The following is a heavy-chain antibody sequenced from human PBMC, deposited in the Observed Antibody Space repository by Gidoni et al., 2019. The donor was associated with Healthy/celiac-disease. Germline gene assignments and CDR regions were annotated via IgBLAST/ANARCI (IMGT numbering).Heavy chain of an antibody. J-gene: IGHJ4*02. CDR1: GFTFSSYA. CDR3: AKDPRYSYGYFY. D-gene: IGHD5-18*01. V-gene: IGHV3-23*01. CDR2: ISGSGGST. Sequence: EVQLLESGGGLVQPGGSLSICCAAGGFTFSSYAMRWVRQARGKGLEWVAAISGSGGSTYYADSVKGRFTISRDNSKNTLYLQMNSLRAEDTAVYYCAKDPRYSYGYFYWGQGTLVTVSS.